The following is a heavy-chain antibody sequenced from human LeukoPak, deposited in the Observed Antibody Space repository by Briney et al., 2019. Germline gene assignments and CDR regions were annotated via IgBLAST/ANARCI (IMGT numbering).Heavy chain of an antibody. J-gene: IGHJ4*02. CDR1: GFTFSSYG. D-gene: IGHD3-9*01. Sequence: GRSLRLSCAASGFTFSSYGMHWVRQAPGKGVEGVAVISYDGSNKYYADSVKGRFTISRDNSKTTLYLQMNSLRAEDTAVYYCAKDGADILTGYNYFDYWGQGTLVTVSS. CDR2: ISYDGSNK. V-gene: IGHV3-30*18. CDR3: AKDGADILTGYNYFDY.